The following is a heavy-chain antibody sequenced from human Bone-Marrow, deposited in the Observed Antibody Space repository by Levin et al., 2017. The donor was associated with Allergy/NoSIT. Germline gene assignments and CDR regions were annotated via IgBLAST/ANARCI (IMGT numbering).Heavy chain of an antibody. J-gene: IGHJ4*02. CDR3: ATQRPMTRGLSAFNS. Sequence: RPSETLSLTCSLSGGSIKIGGYYWTWIRQHPGTALEWIGNIYYSGGTDYNPSLKSRVIISVDTSKNQFSLNLTSVTAADTAVYYCATQRPMTRGLSAFNSWGQGTLVTVSS. D-gene: IGHD3-10*01. V-gene: IGHV4-31*03. CDR2: IYYSGGT. CDR1: GGSIKIGGYY.